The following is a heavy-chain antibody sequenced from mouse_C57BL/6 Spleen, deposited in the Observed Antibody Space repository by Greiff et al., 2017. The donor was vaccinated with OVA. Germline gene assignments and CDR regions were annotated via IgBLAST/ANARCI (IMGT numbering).Heavy chain of an antibody. D-gene: IGHD1-1*01. V-gene: IGHV3-6*01. CDR3: ARAVLSFDY. CDR1: GYSITSGYY. CDR2: ISYDGSN. Sequence: EVQLQESGPGLVKPSQSLSLTCSVTGYSITSGYYWNWIRQFPGNKLEWMGYISYDGSNNYNPSLKNRISITRDTSKNQFFLKLNSVTTEDTATYYCARAVLSFDYWGQGTTLTVSS. J-gene: IGHJ2*01.